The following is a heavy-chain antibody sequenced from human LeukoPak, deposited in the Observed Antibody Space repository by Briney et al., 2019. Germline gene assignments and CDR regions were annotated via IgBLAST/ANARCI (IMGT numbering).Heavy chain of an antibody. CDR2: IWYDGSNK. CDR3: ASALPTGPDYYYNMDL. J-gene: IGHJ6*02. CDR1: GFAFSTYG. D-gene: IGHD1-1*01. Sequence: GRSLRLSCAASGFAFSTYGMHWVRQAPGKGLEWVALIWYDGSNKYYADSVKGRFTLSRDNSKNTLFLQMNSLRVEDTAVYYCASALPTGPDYYYNMDLWGQGTTVTVSS. V-gene: IGHV3-33*01.